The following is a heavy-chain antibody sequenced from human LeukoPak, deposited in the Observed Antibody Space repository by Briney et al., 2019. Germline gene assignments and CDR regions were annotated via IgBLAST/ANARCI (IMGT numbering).Heavy chain of an antibody. V-gene: IGHV3-7*01. CDR2: IKQDGSER. J-gene: IGHJ4*02. D-gene: IGHD3-22*01. CDR3: ARDLGTRPYDSSGFPPDY. Sequence: GGSLRLSCAASGFTFSSYWMSWVRQAPGKGLEWVANIKQDGSERYYVDSAKGRFTISRDNAKNSLYLQMNSLRAEDTAVYYCARDLGTRPYDSSGFPPDYWGQGTLVTVSS. CDR1: GFTFSSYW.